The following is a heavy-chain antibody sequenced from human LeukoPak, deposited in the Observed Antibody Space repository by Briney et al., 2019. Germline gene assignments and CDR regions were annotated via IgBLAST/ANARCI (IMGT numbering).Heavy chain of an antibody. J-gene: IGHJ4*02. CDR3: ARDRNPTYYYDSSGYLNYFDY. CDR2: ISAYNGNT. D-gene: IGHD3-22*01. Sequence: GASVKVSCKASGYTLTSYGISWVRQAPGQGLEWMGWISAYNGNTNYAQKLQGRVTMTTDTSTSTAYMELRSLRSDDTAVYYCARDRNPTYYYDSSGYLNYFDYWGQGTLVTVSS. V-gene: IGHV1-18*01. CDR1: GYTLTSYG.